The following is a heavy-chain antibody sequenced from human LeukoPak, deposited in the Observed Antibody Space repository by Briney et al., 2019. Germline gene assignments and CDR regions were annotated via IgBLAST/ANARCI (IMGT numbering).Heavy chain of an antibody. CDR1: DYTFTHYS. Sequence: VTCKSTDYTFTHYSLNGLRQAPAQGLERMGKISAWNNYTTYAQKFQGRVTMARDRSISTAYMELSRLRSDDTDVYYCARATAYCSAGNCYSGDYFNSGGQGTLVTVSS. CDR2: ISAWNNYT. J-gene: IGHJ4*02. CDR3: ARATAYCSAGNCYSGDYFNS. D-gene: IGHD2-15*01. V-gene: IGHV1-2*02.